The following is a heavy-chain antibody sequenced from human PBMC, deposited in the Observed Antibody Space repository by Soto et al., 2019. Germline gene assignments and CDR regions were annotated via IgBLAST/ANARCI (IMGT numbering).Heavy chain of an antibody. CDR3: AAGGIVGATTADY. CDR2: IYYSGST. Sequence: QVQLQESGPGLVKPSDTLSLTCAVSGYSISSSNWWGWIRQPPGRGLEWIGYIYYSGSTYYNPSLKSRVTMSVDTSKNQFSLKLSSVTAVDTAVYYCAAGGIVGATTADYWGQGTLVTVSS. D-gene: IGHD1-26*01. V-gene: IGHV4-28*01. CDR1: GYSISSSNW. J-gene: IGHJ4*02.